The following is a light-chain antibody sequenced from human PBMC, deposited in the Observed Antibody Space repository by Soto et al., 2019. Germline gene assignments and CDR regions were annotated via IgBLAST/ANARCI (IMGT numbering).Light chain of an antibody. CDR3: QQLKSSPFT. V-gene: IGKV1-9*01. J-gene: IGKJ3*01. CDR1: QGISSY. CDR2: AAS. Sequence: IQLTQSPSSLSASVGDRVTIACRAIQGISSYLAWYQQKPGKAPQLLIYAASTLQSGVPSRFSGSGSGTDFTLTISSLQPEDFVTYYCQQLKSSPFTFGPGTKVDI.